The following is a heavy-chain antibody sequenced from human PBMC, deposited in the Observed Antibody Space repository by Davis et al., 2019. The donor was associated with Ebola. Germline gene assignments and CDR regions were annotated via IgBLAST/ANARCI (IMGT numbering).Heavy chain of an antibody. Sequence: HTGGSLRLSCAASGFTFRSYWMHWVRQAPGKGLVWVSRINSDGSSTSYADSVKGRFTISRDNAKNPLYLQMNSLRAEDTAVYYCARGRYSGSYYLPFWYWGQGTLVTVSS. CDR1: GFTFRSYW. J-gene: IGHJ4*02. D-gene: IGHD1-26*01. V-gene: IGHV3-74*01. CDR2: INSDGSST. CDR3: ARGRYSGSYYLPFWY.